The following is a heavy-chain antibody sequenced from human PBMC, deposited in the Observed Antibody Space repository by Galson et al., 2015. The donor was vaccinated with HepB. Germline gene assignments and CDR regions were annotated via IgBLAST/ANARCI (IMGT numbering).Heavy chain of an antibody. CDR3: ARVIYYVSWSFNYYYGMDV. CDR1: GYTFTSYD. Sequence: SVKVSGKASGYTFTSYDINWVRQATGQGLEWMGWMNPNSGNTGYAQKFQGRVTMTRNTSIGAAYMELSSLRSEDTAVYYCARVIYYVSWSFNYYYGMDVWRHGTTVTVSS. D-gene: IGHD3-10*01. CDR2: MNPNSGNT. V-gene: IGHV1-8*01. J-gene: IGHJ6*02.